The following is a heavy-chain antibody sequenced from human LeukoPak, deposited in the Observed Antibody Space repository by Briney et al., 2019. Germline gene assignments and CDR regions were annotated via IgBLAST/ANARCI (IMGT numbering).Heavy chain of an antibody. Sequence: PGGSLRLSCAASGFTFSSYSMNWVRQAPGKGLEWVSSISSSSSYIYYADSVKGRFTISRDNAKNSLYLQMNSLRAEDTAVYYCARDRVEIATIPLDYWGQGTLVTVSS. CDR3: ARDRVEIATIPLDY. J-gene: IGHJ4*02. CDR1: GFTFSSYS. CDR2: ISSSSSYI. V-gene: IGHV3-21*01. D-gene: IGHD5-24*01.